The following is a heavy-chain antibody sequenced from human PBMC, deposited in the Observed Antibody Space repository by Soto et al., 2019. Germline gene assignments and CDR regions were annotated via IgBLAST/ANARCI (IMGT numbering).Heavy chain of an antibody. D-gene: IGHD3-3*01. J-gene: IGHJ4*02. V-gene: IGHV1-18*01. CDR2: INPYNGNT. CDR3: AADFWSGYSDY. Sequence: DSVKVSCKASGYTLTSYGISWVRQAPGQGLEWMGWINPYNGNTIYAQKLQGRVTMTEDTSTDTAYMELSSLRSEDTAVYYCAADFWSGYSDYWGQGTLVTVSS. CDR1: GYTLTSYG.